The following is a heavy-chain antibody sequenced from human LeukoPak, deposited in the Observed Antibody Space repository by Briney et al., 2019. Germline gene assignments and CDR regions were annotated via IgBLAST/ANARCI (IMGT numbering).Heavy chain of an antibody. CDR3: ARAVAGTWEGWDY. Sequence: KSGGSLRLSCAASGFTFSSYSMNWVRQAPGKGLEWVSSISSSSSYIKYADSVKGRFTISRDNAKNSLYLQMNSLRAEDTAVYYCARAVAGTWEGWDYWGQGTLVTVSS. CDR2: ISSSSSYI. V-gene: IGHV3-21*01. J-gene: IGHJ4*02. CDR1: GFTFSSYS. D-gene: IGHD6-19*01.